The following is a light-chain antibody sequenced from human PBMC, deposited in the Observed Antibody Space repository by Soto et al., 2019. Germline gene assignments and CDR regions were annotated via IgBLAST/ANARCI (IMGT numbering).Light chain of an antibody. J-gene: IGLJ1*01. V-gene: IGLV2-14*01. Sequence: QSVLTQPASVSGPPGQSITISCTGTSSDVGNYNYVSWYQQHPGKAPKLMIYEVSNRPSGVSDRISGSKSGNTASLTISGLQAEDEADYYCSSYTSSSTPYVFGTGTKVTVL. CDR2: EVS. CDR3: SSYTSSSTPYV. CDR1: SSDVGNYNY.